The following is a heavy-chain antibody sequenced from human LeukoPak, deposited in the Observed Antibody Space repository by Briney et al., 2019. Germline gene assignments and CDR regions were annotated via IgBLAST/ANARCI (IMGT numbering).Heavy chain of an antibody. CDR1: GGSFSGYY. D-gene: IGHD3-16*01. CDR2: INHSGST. CDR3: AVALGEQRFDY. Sequence: PSETLSLTCAVYGGSFSGYYWSWIRQPPGKGLEWIGEINHSGSTYYNPSLKSRVTISVDTSKNQFSLKLSSVTAADTAVYYCAVALGEQRFDYWGQGTLVTVSS. J-gene: IGHJ4*02. V-gene: IGHV4-34*09.